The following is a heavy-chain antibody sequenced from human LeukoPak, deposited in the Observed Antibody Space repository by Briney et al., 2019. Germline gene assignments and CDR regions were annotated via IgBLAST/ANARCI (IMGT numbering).Heavy chain of an antibody. CDR2: ISYDGSNK. V-gene: IGHV3-30-3*01. CDR1: GFTFSTYA. CDR3: ASGRYYYDSSGYYYDRAL. Sequence: PGRSLRLSCAASGFTFSTYAMHWVRQAPGKGLEWVTLISYDGSNKYYADSVKGRFTISRDNAKNSLYLQMNSLRAEDTAVYYCASGRYYYDSSGYYYDRALWGQGTLVTVSS. J-gene: IGHJ4*02. D-gene: IGHD3-22*01.